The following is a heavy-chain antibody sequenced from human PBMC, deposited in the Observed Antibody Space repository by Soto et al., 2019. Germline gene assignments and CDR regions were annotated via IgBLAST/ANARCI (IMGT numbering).Heavy chain of an antibody. CDR3: AREGYSYGRVLDY. CDR1: GGSISSYY. V-gene: IGHV4-59*01. D-gene: IGHD5-18*01. CDR2: IYYSGST. Sequence: SETLSLTCTVSGGSISSYYWSWIRQPPGKGLEWIGYIYYSGSTNYNPSLKSRVTISVDTSKNQFSLKLSSVTAADTAVYYCAREGYSYGRVLDYWGQGTLVTVSS. J-gene: IGHJ4*02.